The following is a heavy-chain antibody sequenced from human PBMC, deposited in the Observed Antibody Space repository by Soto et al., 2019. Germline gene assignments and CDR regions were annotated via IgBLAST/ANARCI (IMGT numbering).Heavy chain of an antibody. CDR3: AREEVGAARSDAFDI. V-gene: IGHV4-30-4*01. J-gene: IGHJ3*02. D-gene: IGHD6-6*01. Sequence: QVQLQESGPGLVKPSQTLSLTCTVSGGSISSGDYYWSWIRQPPGKGLEWIGYIYYSGSTYYNPSLKSRVTISVDTSTNQFSLKLSSVTAADTAVYYCAREEVGAARSDAFDIWGQGTMVTVSS. CDR1: GGSISSGDYY. CDR2: IYYSGST.